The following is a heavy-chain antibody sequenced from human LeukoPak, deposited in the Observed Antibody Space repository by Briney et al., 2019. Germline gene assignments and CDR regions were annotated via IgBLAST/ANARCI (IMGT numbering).Heavy chain of an antibody. J-gene: IGHJ4*02. V-gene: IGHV3-9*01. Sequence: GGSLRLSCAASGFTVSGNYMSWVRQAPGKGLEWVSGISRNSGSIGYADSVKGRFTISRDNAKNSLYLQMNSLRAEDTALYYCAKDRYSSGYYYDYWGQGTLVTVSS. CDR1: GFTVSGNY. CDR3: AKDRYSSGYYYDY. D-gene: IGHD3-22*01. CDR2: ISRNSGSI.